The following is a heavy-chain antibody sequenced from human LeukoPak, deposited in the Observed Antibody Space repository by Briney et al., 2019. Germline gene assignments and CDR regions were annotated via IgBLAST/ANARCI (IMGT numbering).Heavy chain of an antibody. CDR1: GYSISSGYY. J-gene: IGHJ3*02. CDR3: ARFRPGYCSGGSCYGNAFDI. CDR2: IYHSGST. Sequence: SENLSLTCIVSGYSISSGYYWGWIRQPPGKGLEWIGSIYHSGSTYYNPSLKSRVTISVDTSKNQFSLKLSSVTAADTAVYYCARFRPGYCSGGSCYGNAFDIWGQGTMVTVSS. D-gene: IGHD2-15*01. V-gene: IGHV4-38-2*02.